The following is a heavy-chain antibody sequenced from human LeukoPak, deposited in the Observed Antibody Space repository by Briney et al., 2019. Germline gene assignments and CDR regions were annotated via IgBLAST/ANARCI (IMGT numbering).Heavy chain of an antibody. CDR2: IYSGGST. V-gene: IGHV3-53*01. D-gene: IGHD3-10*01. Sequence: GGSLRLSCAVSGFTFSGYWMSWFRQAPGKGLEWVSVIYSGGSTYYADSVKGRFTISRDNSKNTLYLQMNSLRAEDTAVYYCARDRAPDGPWGQGTLVTVSS. CDR3: ARDRAPDGP. CDR1: GFTFSGYW. J-gene: IGHJ5*02.